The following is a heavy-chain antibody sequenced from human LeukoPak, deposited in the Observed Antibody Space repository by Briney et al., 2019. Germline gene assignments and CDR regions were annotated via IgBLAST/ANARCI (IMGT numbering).Heavy chain of an antibody. V-gene: IGHV1-18*01. D-gene: IGHD1-26*01. CDR3: AKEGRNRTLGAWFDP. CDR2: ISAYNGNT. J-gene: IGHJ5*02. Sequence: ASVKVSCKASGYTFTSYGISWVRQAPGQGLEWMGWISAYNGNTNYAQKLQGRVTMTTDTSTSTAYMELRSLRSDDTAVYYCAKEGRNRTLGAWFDPWGQGTLVTVSS. CDR1: GYTFTSYG.